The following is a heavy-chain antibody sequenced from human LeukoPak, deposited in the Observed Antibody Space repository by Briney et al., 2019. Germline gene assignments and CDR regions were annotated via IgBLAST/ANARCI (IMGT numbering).Heavy chain of an antibody. J-gene: IGHJ4*02. V-gene: IGHV3-74*03. CDR3: AALDHGHDY. CDR2: INSDGSST. CDR1: GFTFSSYW. Sequence: GGSLRLSCAASGFTFSSYWMHWVRQAPGKGLVWVSRINSDGSSTKCADSVKGRFTISRDNAKNTLYLQMNSLRAEDTAVYYCAALDHGHDYWGQGTLVTVSS.